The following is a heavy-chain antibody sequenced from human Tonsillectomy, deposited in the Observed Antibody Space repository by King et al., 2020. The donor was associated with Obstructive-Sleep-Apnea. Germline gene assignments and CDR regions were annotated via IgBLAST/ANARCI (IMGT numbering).Heavy chain of an antibody. J-gene: IGHJ5*02. D-gene: IGHD1-7*01. V-gene: IGHV5-51*01. CDR2: IYPHDSDT. CDR3: ARHVGVISGTLDPWWFDP. CDR1: GYSFTSYW. Sequence: VQLVESGAEVKKPGESLKISCKGSGYSFTSYWIAWVRQMPGKGLEWMGIIYPHDSDTRYSPSFQGQVTISADKSISTAYLQWRSLKASDTAMYYCARHVGVISGTLDPWWFDPWGQGTLVTVSS.